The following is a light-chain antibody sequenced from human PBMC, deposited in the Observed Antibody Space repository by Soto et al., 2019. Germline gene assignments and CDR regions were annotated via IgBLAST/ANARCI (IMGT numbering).Light chain of an antibody. Sequence: QSVLTQPPSVSGAPGQRVTISCTGSSSNIGAGYDVHWYQQLPGTAPKLLIYGNSNRPSGVPDRLSGSKSGTSASLAITGLQAEDEADYYCQSYDSSLNYVFGTGTKVTVL. V-gene: IGLV1-40*01. J-gene: IGLJ1*01. CDR2: GNS. CDR3: QSYDSSLNYV. CDR1: SSNIGAGYD.